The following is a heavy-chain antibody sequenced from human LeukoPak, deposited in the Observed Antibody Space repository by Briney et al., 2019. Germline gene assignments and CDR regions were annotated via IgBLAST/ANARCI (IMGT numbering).Heavy chain of an antibody. V-gene: IGHV5-51*01. Sequence: GESLKISCKGSGSSFTGHWIGWVRQLPGKGLEWMGIIYGGDSDTRYSPSFQGQVTISADKSITTAYLQWSSLKASDTAMYYGAIPPTAADTLSNWYCDLWGRSTLVTVSS. CDR1: GSSFTGHW. CDR3: AIPPTAADTLSNWYCDL. J-gene: IGHJ2*01. CDR2: IYGGDSDT. D-gene: IGHD6-13*01.